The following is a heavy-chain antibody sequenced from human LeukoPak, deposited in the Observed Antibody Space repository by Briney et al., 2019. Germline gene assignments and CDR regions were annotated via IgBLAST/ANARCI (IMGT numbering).Heavy chain of an antibody. CDR1: GFTFSGSA. Sequence: GGSLRLSCAASGFTFSGSAMHWVRQASGKGLEWVGRIRSKANSCATAYAASVKGRFTISRDDSKNTAYLQMNSLKTEDTAVYYCTKLEMASRLGYWGQGTLVTVSS. CDR3: TKLEMASRLGY. J-gene: IGHJ4*02. CDR2: IRSKANSCAT. D-gene: IGHD5-24*01. V-gene: IGHV3-73*01.